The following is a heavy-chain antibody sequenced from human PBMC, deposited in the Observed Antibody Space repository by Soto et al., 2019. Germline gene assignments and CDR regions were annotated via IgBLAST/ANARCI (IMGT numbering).Heavy chain of an antibody. CDR3: ARDYGGNHYFDY. CDR1: GGSFSGYY. J-gene: IGHJ4*02. Sequence: SETLSLTCAVYGGSFSGYYWSWIRQPPGKGLEWIGEINHSGSTNYNPSLKSRVTISVDTSKNQFSLKLSSVTAADTAEYYCARDYGGNHYFDYWGQGTLVTVSS. D-gene: IGHD4-17*01. V-gene: IGHV4-34*01. CDR2: INHSGST.